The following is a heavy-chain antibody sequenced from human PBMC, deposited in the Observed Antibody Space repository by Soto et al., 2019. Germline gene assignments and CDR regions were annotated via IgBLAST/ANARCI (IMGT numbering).Heavy chain of an antibody. CDR3: ANMDGV. CDR1: GDSVSSNSAA. D-gene: IGHD3-10*01. Sequence: PSHTLSLTRVISGDSVSSNSAAWNWIRQSPSRGLEWLGRTDYRSKWYNESAVSVKSRITXXXDXXXNXFXXXLXSVTPEDTAVYYCANMDGVWGQGTLVTVSA. V-gene: IGHV6-1*01. J-gene: IGHJ4*02. CDR2: TDYRSKWYN.